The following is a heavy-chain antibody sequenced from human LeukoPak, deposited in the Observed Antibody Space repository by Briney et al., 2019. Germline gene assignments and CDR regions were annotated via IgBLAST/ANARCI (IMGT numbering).Heavy chain of an antibody. J-gene: IGHJ6*02. V-gene: IGHV4-59*08. CDR2: IFYSGSTT. CDR3: ARRASNYYGMDV. Sequence: SETLSLTCNVSGGSISSYYWSWIRQPPGKGLEWIGHIFYSGSTTTYNPSLKSRVTISVDTPKNQFSLKLSSVTAADTAVYYCARRASNYYGMDVWGQGTTVTVSS. CDR1: GGSISSYY.